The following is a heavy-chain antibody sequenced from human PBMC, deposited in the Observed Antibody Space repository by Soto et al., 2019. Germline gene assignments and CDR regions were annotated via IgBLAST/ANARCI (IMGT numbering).Heavy chain of an antibody. Sequence: SETLSLTCTVSGGSISSSSYYWGWIRQPPGKGLEWIGSIYYSGSTYYNPSLKSRVTISVDTSKNQFSLKLSSVTAADTAVYYCARLKAIFGVVIIGGFDYWGQGTLVTVSS. V-gene: IGHV4-39*01. CDR3: ARLKAIFGVVIIGGFDY. CDR2: IYYSGST. J-gene: IGHJ4*02. D-gene: IGHD3-3*01. CDR1: GGSISSSSYY.